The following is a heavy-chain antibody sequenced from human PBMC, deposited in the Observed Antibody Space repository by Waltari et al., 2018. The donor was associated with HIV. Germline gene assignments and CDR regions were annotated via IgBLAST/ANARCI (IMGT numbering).Heavy chain of an antibody. J-gene: IGHJ6*02. Sequence: QVQLVQSGAEVKKPGSSVTVSCKASGGPFSSYAISWVRQDPGQGLEWMGGIIPIFGTANYAQKFQGRVTITADESTSTAYMELSSLRSEDTAVYYCARAAAAGYYYGMDVWGQGTTVTVSS. V-gene: IGHV1-69*01. CDR3: ARAAAAGYYYGMDV. CDR2: IIPIFGTA. CDR1: GGPFSSYA. D-gene: IGHD6-13*01.